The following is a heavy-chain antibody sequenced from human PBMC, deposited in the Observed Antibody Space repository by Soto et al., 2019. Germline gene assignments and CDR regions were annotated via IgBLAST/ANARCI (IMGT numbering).Heavy chain of an antibody. CDR2: INAYNGNT. J-gene: IGHJ4*02. CDR1: GYTFTTYG. D-gene: IGHD6-19*01. Sequence: QVQLVQSGAEVKEPGASVKVSCKASGYTFTTYGISWVRQAPGQGLEWMGWINAYNGNTNYAQNLQGRVTMTTDTSTSTTYMELRSLRSDDTAVYYCARDPVAGTYFDYWGQGTLVTVPS. CDR3: ARDPVAGTYFDY. V-gene: IGHV1-18*01.